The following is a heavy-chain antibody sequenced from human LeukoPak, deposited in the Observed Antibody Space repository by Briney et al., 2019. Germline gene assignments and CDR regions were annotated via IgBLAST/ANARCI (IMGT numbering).Heavy chain of an antibody. V-gene: IGHV3-21*01. CDR2: ISTSSTYI. J-gene: IGHJ4*02. CDR1: GFTFSSYS. CDR3: ARDPPFIIGTTFFDY. Sequence: GGSLRLSCAASGFTFSSYSMNWVRQAPGRGLEWVSSISTSSTYIYYADSVKGRFTISRDNAKNSLYLQMNSLRTEDTAVYYCARDPPFIIGTTFFDYWGQGTLVTVSS. D-gene: IGHD1-20*01.